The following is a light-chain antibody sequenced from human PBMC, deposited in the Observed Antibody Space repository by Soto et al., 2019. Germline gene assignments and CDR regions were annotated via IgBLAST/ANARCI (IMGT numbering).Light chain of an antibody. J-gene: IGKJ4*01. CDR2: GAF. CDR1: QIVPSDY. Sequence: DIVLTQSPGTLSLSPGERVTLSCRASQIVPSDYLAWYHQEPGQAPRLLIYGAFNRATGIPDRFSGSGSGTDFTLSISRLEPGDFGVYFCHQYGKSPLTFGGGTKVDIK. CDR3: HQYGKSPLT. V-gene: IGKV3-20*01.